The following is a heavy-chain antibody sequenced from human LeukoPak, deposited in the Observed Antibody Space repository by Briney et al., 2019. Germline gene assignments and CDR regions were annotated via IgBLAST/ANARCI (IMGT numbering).Heavy chain of an antibody. V-gene: IGHV3-23*01. D-gene: IGHD5-24*01. CDR2: ISGSAGST. J-gene: IGHJ4*02. CDR3: TKGMATIRRHIDS. Sequence: GGSLRLSCAASGFSFSDCAMSWVRRAPGRGLEWVSSISGSAGSTYYADSMKGRFTISRDNPKNTLHLEMNSLRAEDTAIYYCTKGMATIRRHIDSWGQGTLVTVSS. CDR1: GFSFSDCA.